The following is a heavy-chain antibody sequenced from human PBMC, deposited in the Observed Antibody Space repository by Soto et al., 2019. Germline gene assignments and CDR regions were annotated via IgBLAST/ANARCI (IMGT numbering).Heavy chain of an antibody. CDR3: AKGGREWLVPSDFNY. V-gene: IGHV3-30*18. D-gene: IGHD3-3*01. J-gene: IGHJ4*02. Sequence: VQLVESGGGVVQPGRSLRLSCAASGFTFSDYAMHWVRQAPGKGLEWVAVVSHDGRNTHYADSVKGRFTISRDSSKKTFSLGMNKLRAEGKVVFYCAKGGREWLVPSDFNYWGQGALVTGSS. CDR1: GFTFSDYA. CDR2: VSHDGRNT.